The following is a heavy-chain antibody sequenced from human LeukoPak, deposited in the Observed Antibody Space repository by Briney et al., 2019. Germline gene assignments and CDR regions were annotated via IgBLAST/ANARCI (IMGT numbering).Heavy chain of an antibody. CDR1: GFTFSSYA. Sequence: GGSLRLSCAASGFTFSSYAMHWVRQAPGKGLEWVAVISYGGSNKYYADSVKGRFTISRDNSKNTLYLQMNSLRAEDTAVYYCARARSGYSYGSYYYYYGMDVWGQGTTVTVSS. CDR3: ARARSGYSYGSYYYYYGMDV. V-gene: IGHV3-30*04. J-gene: IGHJ6*02. CDR2: ISYGGSNK. D-gene: IGHD5-18*01.